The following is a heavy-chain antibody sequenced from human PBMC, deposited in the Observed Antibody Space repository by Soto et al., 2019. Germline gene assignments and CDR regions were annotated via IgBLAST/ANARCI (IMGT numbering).Heavy chain of an antibody. Sequence: QVQLQQWGAGLLKPSETLSLTCAVYGGSFSGYYWSWIRQPPGKGLEWIGEINHSGSTNYNPSLKCRVTISVDTSKNQFSLKLSSVTAADTAVYYCARGKSRWELQSVFDYWGQGTLVTVSS. J-gene: IGHJ4*02. CDR1: GGSFSGYY. CDR3: ARGKSRWELQSVFDY. CDR2: INHSGST. V-gene: IGHV4-34*01. D-gene: IGHD1-26*01.